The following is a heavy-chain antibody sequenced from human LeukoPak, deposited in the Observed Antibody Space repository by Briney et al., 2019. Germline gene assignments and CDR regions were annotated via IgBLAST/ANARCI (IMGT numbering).Heavy chain of an antibody. CDR1: GVSISSSY. CDR2: IDYNGST. V-gene: IGHV4-59*01. D-gene: IGHD3-16*01. J-gene: IGHJ4*02. Sequence: SETLSLTCAVSGVSISSSYWSWIRQPPGKGLEWIGYIDYNGSTNYNPSLKSRVTISLDTSKNQFSLKLSPVTAADTAVYYCARGGGDFDYWGQGTLVTVSS. CDR3: ARGGGDFDY.